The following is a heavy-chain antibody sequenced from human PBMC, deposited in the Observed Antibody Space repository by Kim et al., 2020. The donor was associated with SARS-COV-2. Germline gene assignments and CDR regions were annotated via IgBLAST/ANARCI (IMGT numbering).Heavy chain of an antibody. CDR2: INPNSGGT. V-gene: IGHV1-2*06. J-gene: IGHJ6*02. Sequence: ASVKVSCKASGYTFTGYYMHWVRQAPGQGLEWMGRINPNSGGTNYAQKFQGRVTMTRDTSISTAYMELSRLRSDDTAVYYCASPRETYYYYYDMDVWGQGTTVAVPS. CDR1: GYTFTGYY. CDR3: ASPRETYYYYYDMDV.